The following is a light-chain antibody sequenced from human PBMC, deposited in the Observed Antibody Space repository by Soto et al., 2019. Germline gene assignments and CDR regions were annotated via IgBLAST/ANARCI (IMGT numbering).Light chain of an antibody. Sequence: QPVLTQSSSASASLGSSVKLTCILSSGHNTYIIACHQQQPGKAPRFLMTLDRSGSYNRGSGCPDRFSGSSSGADRYLTISNLQFEDEGDYYCETWYSNTHKVFGGGTKVTVL. V-gene: IGLV4-60*02. CDR1: SGHNTYI. J-gene: IGLJ3*02. CDR3: ETWYSNTHKV. CDR2: LDRSGSY.